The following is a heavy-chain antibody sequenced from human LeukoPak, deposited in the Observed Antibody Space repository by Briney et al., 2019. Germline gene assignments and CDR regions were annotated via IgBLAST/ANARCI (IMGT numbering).Heavy chain of an antibody. CDR1: GYTFTYYG. Sequence: ASVKVSCKTSGYTFTYYGVSWVRRAPGQGLEWMGGIIPIFGTANYAQKFQGRVTITADESTSTAYMELSSLGSEDTAVYYCARDPYCSSTSCPPNWFDPWGQGTLVTVSS. V-gene: IGHV1-69*13. CDR2: IIPIFGTA. D-gene: IGHD2-2*01. J-gene: IGHJ5*02. CDR3: ARDPYCSSTSCPPNWFDP.